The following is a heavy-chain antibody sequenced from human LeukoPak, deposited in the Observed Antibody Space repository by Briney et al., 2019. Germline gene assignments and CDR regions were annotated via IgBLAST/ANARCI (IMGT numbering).Heavy chain of an antibody. V-gene: IGHV1-8*01. J-gene: IGHJ5*02. CDR1: GYTFTSYD. CDR3: AKGKVGFNKILPGGSPGLDP. Sequence: GASVKVSCKASGYTFTSYDINWVRQATGQGLEWMGWMNPNSGNTGYAQKFQGRVTMTRNTSISTAYMELSSLRSEDTAVYYCAKGKVGFNKILPGGSPGLDPWGQGTLVTVSS. CDR2: MNPNSGNT. D-gene: IGHD3-9*01.